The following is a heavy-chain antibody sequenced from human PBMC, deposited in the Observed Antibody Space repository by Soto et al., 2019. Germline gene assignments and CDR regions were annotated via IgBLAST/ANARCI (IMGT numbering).Heavy chain of an antibody. D-gene: IGHD5-12*01. V-gene: IGHV4-34*01. CDR3: ARYIVATPRWFDP. CDR2: INHSGST. CDR1: GGAFSGYY. Sequence: SETLCLTCSVYGGAFSGYYWSWIRQPPGKWLEWIGEINHSGSTNYNPSLKSRVTISVDTSKNQFSLKLSSVTAADTAVYYCARYIVATPRWFDPWGQGTLVTVSS. J-gene: IGHJ5*02.